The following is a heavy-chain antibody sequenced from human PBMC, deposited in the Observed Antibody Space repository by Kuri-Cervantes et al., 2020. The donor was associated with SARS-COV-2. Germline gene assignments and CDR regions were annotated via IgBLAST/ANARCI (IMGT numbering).Heavy chain of an antibody. J-gene: IGHJ4*02. CDR3: AKGGLDSGWGY. V-gene: IGHV3-23*03. D-gene: IGHD6-19*01. Sequence: GESLKISCAASGFTFDDYAMSWVRQAPGKGLEWVSVIYSGGSSTYYADSVKGRFTISRDNSKNTLYLQMNSLRAEDTAVYYCAKGGLDSGWGYWGQGTLVTVSS. CDR1: GFTFDDYA. CDR2: IYSGGSST.